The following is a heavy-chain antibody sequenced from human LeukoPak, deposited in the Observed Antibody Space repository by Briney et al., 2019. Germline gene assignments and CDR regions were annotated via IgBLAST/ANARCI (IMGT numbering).Heavy chain of an antibody. CDR2: IRANNGDT. D-gene: IGHD3-9*01. J-gene: IGHJ4*02. CDR3: GRNGVVAENRLYVDG. V-gene: IGHV1-18*01. Sequence: ASVKVSCKASGYPINWYGFTWVRQAPGHGLEWMGWIRANNGDTNFAQKFQGRVSMTTDTSTSTSHMELRGLTSDDTAVYYCGRNGVVAENRLYVDGWGQGTLVTVSP. CDR1: GYPINWYG.